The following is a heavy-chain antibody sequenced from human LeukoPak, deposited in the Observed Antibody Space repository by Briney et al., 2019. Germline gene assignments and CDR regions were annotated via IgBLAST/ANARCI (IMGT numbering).Heavy chain of an antibody. J-gene: IGHJ5*02. D-gene: IGHD5-18*01. CDR3: ARDFGVDTARFDP. CDR2: INHSGST. V-gene: IGHV4-34*01. CDR1: GGSFSGYY. Sequence: SETLSLTCAVYGGSFSGYYWSWIRQPPGKGLEWIGEINHSGSTNYNPSLKSRVTISVDKSKNQFSLKLSSVTAADTAVYYCARDFGVDTARFDPWGQGTLVTVSS.